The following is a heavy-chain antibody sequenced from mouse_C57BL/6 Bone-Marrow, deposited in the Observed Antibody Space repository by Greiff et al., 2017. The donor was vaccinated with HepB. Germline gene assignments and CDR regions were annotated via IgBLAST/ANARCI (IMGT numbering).Heavy chain of an antibody. Sequence: QVQLQQSGAELMKPGASVKLSCKATGYTFTGYWIEWVKQRPGHGLEWIGEILPGSGSTNSNEKFKCKATFTADTSSNTAYMQLSSLTTEDSAIYYCARINWDWGQGTTLTVSS. D-gene: IGHD2-4*01. J-gene: IGHJ2*01. CDR2: ILPGSGST. V-gene: IGHV1-9*01. CDR3: ARINWD. CDR1: GYTFTGYW.